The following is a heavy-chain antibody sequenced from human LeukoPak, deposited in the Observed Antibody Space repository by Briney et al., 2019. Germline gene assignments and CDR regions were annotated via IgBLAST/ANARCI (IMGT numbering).Heavy chain of an antibody. Sequence: ASVKVSCKASGYTFTSYDINWVRQATGQGLEWMGWMNPNSGNTGYAQRFQGRVTITRNTSISTAYMELSSLRSEDTAVYYCARLVYSYGSHDAFDIWGQGTMVTVSS. V-gene: IGHV1-8*03. CDR3: ARLVYSYGSHDAFDI. D-gene: IGHD5-18*01. CDR2: MNPNSGNT. J-gene: IGHJ3*02. CDR1: GYTFTSYD.